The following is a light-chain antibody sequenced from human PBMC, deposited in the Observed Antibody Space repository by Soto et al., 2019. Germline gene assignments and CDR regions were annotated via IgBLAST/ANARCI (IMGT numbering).Light chain of an antibody. Sequence: EIVMTQSPATLSLSPGERATLSCRASQSVSSNVAWYQQIPGQTPRLLIYGASTRATGIPVRFSGSGSGTEFTLTISGLQSEDFAVYYCHQYDDGPYTFGQGTKVDIK. CDR2: GAS. V-gene: IGKV3-15*01. J-gene: IGKJ2*01. CDR3: HQYDDGPYT. CDR1: QSVSSN.